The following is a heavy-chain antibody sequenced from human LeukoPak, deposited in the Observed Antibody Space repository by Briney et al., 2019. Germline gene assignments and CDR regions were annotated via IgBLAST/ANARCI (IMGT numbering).Heavy chain of an antibody. J-gene: IGHJ6*02. V-gene: IGHV3-48*02. CDR1: GFIFSSFS. Sequence: PGGSLRLSCAASGFIFSSFSMNWVRQAPGKGPEWVSYIKSSSSIIYYADSVKGRFTISRDNAKNSLYLQMNSLRDEDTAVYYCAREGCYNRDVWGQGTTVTVSS. D-gene: IGHD5-24*01. CDR2: IKSSSSII. CDR3: AREGCYNRDV.